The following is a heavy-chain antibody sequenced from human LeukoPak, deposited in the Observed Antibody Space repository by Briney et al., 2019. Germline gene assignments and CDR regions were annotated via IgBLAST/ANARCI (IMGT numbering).Heavy chain of an antibody. V-gene: IGHV3-30*02. CDR2: IRYDGANK. Sequence: GGSLRLSCAASGFTFSSYAMHWVRQAPGKGLEWVAFIRYDGANKYYADSVKGRFTISRDNSKNTLYLQMNSLRAEDSAVYYCAKDRAYVQDYWGQGTLVTVSS. D-gene: IGHD3-16*01. J-gene: IGHJ4*02. CDR3: AKDRAYVQDY. CDR1: GFTFSSYA.